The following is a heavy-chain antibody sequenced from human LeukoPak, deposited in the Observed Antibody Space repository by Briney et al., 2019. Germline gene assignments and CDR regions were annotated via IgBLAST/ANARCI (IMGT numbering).Heavy chain of an antibody. CDR1: GGSISSGDYY. CDR3: ARSFYDILTGYHPVPLDY. V-gene: IGHV4-30-4*01. J-gene: IGHJ4*02. Sequence: SQTLSLTCTVSGGSISSGDYYWSWIRQPPGKGLEWIGYIYYSGSTYYNPSLKSRVTISVDTSKNQFSLKLSSVTAADTAVYYCARSFYDILTGYHPVPLDYWGQGTLVTVSS. CDR2: IYYSGST. D-gene: IGHD3-9*01.